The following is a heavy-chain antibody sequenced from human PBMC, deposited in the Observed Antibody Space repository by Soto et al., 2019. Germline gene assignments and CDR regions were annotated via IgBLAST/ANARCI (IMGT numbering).Heavy chain of an antibody. J-gene: IGHJ5*02. Sequence: QVQLQESGPGLVKPSGTLSLTCAVSGASISSDNWWNWVRQPPGQGLEWIGEVYRSGSTNYDPSLKSRVTISTDMSKNKCSLTLTSVTAADTAMYYCARNGGDSLGSWGQGTLVTVSS. CDR2: VYRSGST. CDR3: ARNGGDSLGS. V-gene: IGHV4-4*02. CDR1: GASISSDNW. D-gene: IGHD2-21*01.